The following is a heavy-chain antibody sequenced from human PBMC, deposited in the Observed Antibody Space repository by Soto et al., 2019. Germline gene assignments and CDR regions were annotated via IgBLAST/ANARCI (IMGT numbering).Heavy chain of an antibody. J-gene: IGHJ4*02. V-gene: IGHV3-30-3*01. CDR3: AKDYDFWSASVNPYFDS. CDR1: GFTFSSYA. D-gene: IGHD3-3*01. Sequence: PGGSLRLSCAASGFTFSSYAMHWVRQAPGKGLEWVAVISYDGSNKYYADSVKGRFTISRDNSKNTLYLQMNSLRAEDTAVYYCAKDYDFWSASVNPYFDSWGLGTLVTVSS. CDR2: ISYDGSNK.